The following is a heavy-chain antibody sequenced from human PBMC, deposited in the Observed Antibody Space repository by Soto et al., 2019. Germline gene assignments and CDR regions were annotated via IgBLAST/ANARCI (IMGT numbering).Heavy chain of an antibody. D-gene: IGHD4-17*01. CDR3: AHAGDYDLLTFDH. CDR1: GFSLSTYHMG. Sequence: QITLKESGPTLVRPAQTLTLTCDFSGFSLSTYHMGVAWIRQPPGKALEWLALIYWDDDKRYSPSLKDRLAISKGTSSNQVVLTITNVDPGDTATCFCAHAGDYDLLTFDHWGPGTLVTVSS. J-gene: IGHJ4*02. V-gene: IGHV2-5*02. CDR2: IYWDDDK.